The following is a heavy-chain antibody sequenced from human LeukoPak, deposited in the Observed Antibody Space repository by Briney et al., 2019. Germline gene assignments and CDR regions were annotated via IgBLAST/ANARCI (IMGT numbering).Heavy chain of an antibody. CDR2: IKEDGSEK. D-gene: IGHD6-6*01. V-gene: IGHV3-7*05. CDR3: AREGRSSSY. CDR1: GFTFSGYW. J-gene: IGHJ4*02. Sequence: PGGSLRLSSEASGFTFSGYWMSWVRQGPGKGLEWVANIKEDGSEKYYVDSVKGRFTISRDNAKNSLYLQMNSLRAEDTAVYYCAREGRSSSYWGQGTLVTVSS.